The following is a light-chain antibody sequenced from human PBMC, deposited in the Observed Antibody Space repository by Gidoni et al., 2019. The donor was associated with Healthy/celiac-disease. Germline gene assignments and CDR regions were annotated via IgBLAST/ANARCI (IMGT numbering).Light chain of an antibody. CDR3: SSYTSSSTL. CDR2: EVS. Sequence: QSALTQPASVSGSPGQSSTISCTGTSSDVGGYNYVPCDQQHPGKDPKLMIYEVSNRPSGVSNRLSGSKSGNTDSLTISGLQAEDEADYYCSSYTSSSTLFGTGTKVTVL. J-gene: IGLJ1*01. V-gene: IGLV2-14*01. CDR1: SSDVGGYNY.